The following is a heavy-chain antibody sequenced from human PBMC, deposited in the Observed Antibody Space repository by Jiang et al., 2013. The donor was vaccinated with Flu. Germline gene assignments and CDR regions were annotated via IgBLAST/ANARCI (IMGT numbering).Heavy chain of an antibody. CDR2: TYHRRSRWYT. Sequence: SQTLSLTCDISGDSVSSNSAAWNWIRQSPSRGLEWLGRTYHRRSRWYTDYAVSVKGRLSINADTSKNQFSLQLNSVTPEDTAVYYCARGAITLRIIDAFDIWGQGVRVTVSS. CDR3: ARGAITLRIIDAFDI. CDR1: GDSVSSNSAA. V-gene: IGHV6-1*01. D-gene: IGHD3-22*01. J-gene: IGHJ3*02.